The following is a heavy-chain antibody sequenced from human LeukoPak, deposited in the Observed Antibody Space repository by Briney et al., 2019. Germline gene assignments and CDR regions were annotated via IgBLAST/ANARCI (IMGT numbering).Heavy chain of an antibody. Sequence: ASVKVSCKASGYTFTGYYMHWVRQAPGQGLEWMGWINPNSGGTNYAQTFQGRVTMTRDTSISTAYMELSRLRSDDTAVYYCAREPRGEVPAAVLFDPWGQGTLVTVSS. J-gene: IGHJ5*02. V-gene: IGHV1-2*02. CDR3: AREPRGEVPAAVLFDP. D-gene: IGHD2-2*01. CDR1: GYTFTGYY. CDR2: INPNSGGT.